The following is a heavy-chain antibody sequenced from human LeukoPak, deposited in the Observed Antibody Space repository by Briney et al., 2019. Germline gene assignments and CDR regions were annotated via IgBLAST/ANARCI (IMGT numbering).Heavy chain of an antibody. J-gene: IGHJ3*02. Sequence: PGGSLRLPCAASGFAFTDYAISWVRQAPGKGLEWVSAITDSGGATYYADSVKGRFTISRDNSKSTLYLQMNSLRGDDTAIYYCAKAYTRSWYAAFDIWGQGTMVTISS. V-gene: IGHV3-23*01. CDR3: AKAYTRSWYAAFDI. D-gene: IGHD6-13*01. CDR1: GFAFTDYA. CDR2: ITDSGGAT.